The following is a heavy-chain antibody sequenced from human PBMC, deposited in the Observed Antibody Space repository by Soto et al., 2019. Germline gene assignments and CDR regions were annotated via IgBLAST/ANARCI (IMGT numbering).Heavy chain of an antibody. CDR1: GDSIGSGDYY. V-gene: IGHV4-30-4*01. CDR2: IYKSGRT. J-gene: IGHJ5*02. Sequence: QVHLQESGPGLLKPSQTLSLTCAVSGDSIGSGDYYWTWIRQSPGKGLEYIGYIYKSGRTYYNPSLKSRPVISVDTSKNQVFLRLTSLTAADTAMYFCARSLSSSSGYFDPWGQGTLVTVSS. D-gene: IGHD6-6*01. CDR3: ARSLSSSSGYFDP.